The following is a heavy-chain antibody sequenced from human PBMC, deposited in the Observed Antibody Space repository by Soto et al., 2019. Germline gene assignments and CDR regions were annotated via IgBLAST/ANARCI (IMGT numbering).Heavy chain of an antibody. CDR1: GGYISSYY. V-gene: IGHV4-59*01. J-gene: IGHJ5*02. D-gene: IGHD2-2*01. Sequence: SETLSVTCTVSGGYISSYYLSWIRQPPGKGLEWIGYIYYSGSTNYNPSLKSRVTISVDTSKNQFSLKLSSVTAADTAVYYCARETGEVPAAMHWFDPWGQGTLVTVSS. CDR3: ARETGEVPAAMHWFDP. CDR2: IYYSGST.